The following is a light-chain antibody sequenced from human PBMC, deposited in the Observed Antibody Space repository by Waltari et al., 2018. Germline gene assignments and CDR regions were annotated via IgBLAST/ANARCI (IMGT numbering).Light chain of an antibody. J-gene: IGKJ1*01. CDR2: LGS. V-gene: IGKV2-28*01. CDR3: MQTTQTPWT. Sequence: DIVLTQSPLSLPVTPGEQASISCRSSHSLLHSNGFNYLDWFVQKPGQSPQLLIYLGSNRASGVPDRVTGSGSGTDFTLQISRVEAEDVGVYFCMQTTQTPWTFGQGTKVEI. CDR1: HSLLHSNGFNY.